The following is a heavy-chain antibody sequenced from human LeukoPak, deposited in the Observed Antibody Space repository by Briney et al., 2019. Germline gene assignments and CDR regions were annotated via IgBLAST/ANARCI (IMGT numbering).Heavy chain of an antibody. CDR2: ISSSSSTI. CDR3: ARQGGYSYDH. CDR1: GFTFSSYS. Sequence: GGSLRHSCAASGFTFSSYSMNWVRQAPGKGLEWVSYISSSSSTIYYADSVKGRFTISRDNAKNSLYLQMNSLRAEDTAVYYCARQGGYSYDHWGQGTLVTVSS. D-gene: IGHD5-18*01. J-gene: IGHJ4*02. V-gene: IGHV3-48*01.